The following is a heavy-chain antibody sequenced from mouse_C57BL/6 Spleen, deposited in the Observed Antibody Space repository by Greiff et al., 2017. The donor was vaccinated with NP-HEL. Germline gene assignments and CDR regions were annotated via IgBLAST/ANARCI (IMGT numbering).Heavy chain of an antibody. Sequence: EVQGVESGGDLVKPGGSLKLSCAASGFTFSSYGLPWVRQTPDKRLEWVATISSGGSYTYYPDSVKGRFTISRDNAKNTLYLQMSSLKSEDTAMYYCARPHGNYEAMDYWGQGTSVTVSS. V-gene: IGHV5-6*01. CDR3: ARPHGNYEAMDY. D-gene: IGHD2-1*01. CDR1: GFTFSSYG. J-gene: IGHJ4*01. CDR2: ISSGGSYT.